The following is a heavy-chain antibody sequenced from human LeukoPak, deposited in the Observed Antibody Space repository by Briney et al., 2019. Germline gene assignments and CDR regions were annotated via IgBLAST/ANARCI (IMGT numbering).Heavy chain of an antibody. D-gene: IGHD3-22*01. Sequence: LTXXXSXXXISXYYXXWIRQPPGKGLEWIGYIYTSGRTNYNPSLKRGGTISVEKSKKQLSLKLGYVSAGDTGVCYCASLSYYYDSSGYRNWFDPWGQGTLVXV. J-gene: IGHJ5*02. CDR3: ASLSYYYDSSGYRNWFDP. CDR2: IYTSGRT. V-gene: IGHV4-4*09. CDR1: XXXISXYY.